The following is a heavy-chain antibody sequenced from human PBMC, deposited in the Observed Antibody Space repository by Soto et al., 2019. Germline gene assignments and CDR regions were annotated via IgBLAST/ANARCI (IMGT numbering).Heavy chain of an antibody. CDR3: ARGKGMEENYFYYGLDI. J-gene: IGHJ6*02. CDR1: GYTFTTHA. V-gene: IGHV1-3*01. CDR2: INGGTGQT. D-gene: IGHD1-1*01. Sequence: GASVKVSCKAPGYTFTTHAMHWVRQAPGPSLEWMGWINGGTGQTKHTQRVQGRVNITRDTSASTAYMELSSLRSEDTAVYYCARGKGMEENYFYYGLDIWGQGTTVTVSS.